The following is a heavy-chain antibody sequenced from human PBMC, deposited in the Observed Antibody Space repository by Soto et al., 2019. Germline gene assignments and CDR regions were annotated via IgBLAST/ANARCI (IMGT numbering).Heavy chain of an antibody. CDR1: GFTFNNYA. J-gene: IGHJ4*02. V-gene: IGHV3-23*01. Sequence: EVQLLESGGGLVQPGGSLRLSCAASGFTFNNYAMTWVRQAPGKGLEWVSAISGGGDTTSYADSVKGRFTVSGDGSKNTLYLQLSSLRAEDTALYYWVKGRGGSGSLTPRVDFWGQGTLLTVSS. D-gene: IGHD3-10*01. CDR2: ISGGGDTT. CDR3: VKGRGGSGSLTPRVDF.